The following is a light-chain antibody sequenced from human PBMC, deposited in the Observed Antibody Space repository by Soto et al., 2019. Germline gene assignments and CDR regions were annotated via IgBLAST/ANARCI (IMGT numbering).Light chain of an antibody. J-gene: IGKJ4*01. CDR2: GAS. Sequence: EIVMTQSPATLSVSPGERVTLSCMASQNIGSNLAWYQQKPGQAPRLLIYGASTRATGIPARFSGSGSGTEFTLTISSLQSEDFAVYYCQQYNNWLALTFGGGTKVDI. CDR3: QQYNNWLALT. V-gene: IGKV3-15*01. CDR1: QNIGSN.